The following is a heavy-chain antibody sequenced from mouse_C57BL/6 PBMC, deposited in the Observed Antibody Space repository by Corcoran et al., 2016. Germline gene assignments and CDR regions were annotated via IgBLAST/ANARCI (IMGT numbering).Heavy chain of an antibody. CDR3: ARGGYYDYDWFAY. J-gene: IGHJ3*01. CDR2: INPNNGGT. V-gene: IGHV1-18*01. D-gene: IGHD2-4*01. CDR1: GYTFTDYN. Sequence: VQLQQSGAELVKPGASVKISCKASGYTFTDYNMDWVKQSHGKSLEWIGDINPNNGGTIYNQKFKGKATLTVDKSSSTAYMELRSLTSEDTAVYYCARGGYYDYDWFAYWGQGTLVTVSA.